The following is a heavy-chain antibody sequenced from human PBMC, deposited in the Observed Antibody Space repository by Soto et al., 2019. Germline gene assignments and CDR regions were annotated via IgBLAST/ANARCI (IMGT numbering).Heavy chain of an antibody. CDR3: AHRDGFGEFDS. D-gene: IGHD3-10*01. V-gene: IGHV2-5*02. CDR2: IYWDDDK. J-gene: IGHJ5*01. CDR1: GFSLTTSGVG. Sequence: QITLKESGPTLVKPTQTLTLTCTFSGFSLTTSGVGVGWIRQPPGKALEWLALIYWDDDKRYSPSLKSRPTVTNDTSRHQVVLTMTNMDPVDTATYFCAHRDGFGEFDSWGQGPLGTVSS.